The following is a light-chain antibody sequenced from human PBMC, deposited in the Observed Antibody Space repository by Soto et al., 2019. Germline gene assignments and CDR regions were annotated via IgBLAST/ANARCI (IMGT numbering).Light chain of an antibody. CDR1: QSVSSSY. Sequence: EIVLTQSPGTLSLSPGERATLSCRARQSVSSSYLAWYQQRPGQAPRLLIYGASIRATGIPDRFSGSGSGTDFTLTISRLEPEDFAVYYCQQYSSSPLTFGGGTKVDIK. V-gene: IGKV3-20*01. J-gene: IGKJ4*01. CDR2: GAS. CDR3: QQYSSSPLT.